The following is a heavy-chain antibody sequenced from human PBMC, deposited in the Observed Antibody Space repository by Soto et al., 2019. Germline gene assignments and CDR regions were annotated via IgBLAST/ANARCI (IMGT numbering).Heavy chain of an antibody. CDR2: IYHSGST. Sequence: QVQLQESGPGLVKPSGTLSLTCAVSGGSISSSNWWSWVRQPPGKGLEWIGEIYHSGSTNYNPSLKSRVTISVNKPKTRFPLRLSSATPAARAVYYGARGVYSGPPPGYWARETLVTVSS. CDR3: ARGVYSGPPPGY. D-gene: IGHD5-12*01. CDR1: GGSISSSNW. J-gene: IGHJ4*02. V-gene: IGHV4-4*02.